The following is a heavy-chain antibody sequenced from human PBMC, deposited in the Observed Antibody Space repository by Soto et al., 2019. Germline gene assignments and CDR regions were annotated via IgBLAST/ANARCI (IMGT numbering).Heavy chain of an antibody. J-gene: IGHJ3*02. V-gene: IGHV3-23*01. Sequence: GGSLXLSCAASEFTFSSYAMSWVRQAPGKGLEWVSAISGSGGSTYYADSVKGRFTISRDNSKNTLYLQMNSLRAEATAVYYCAKVYYCYSSQSNYWFFDAFDIWGQGTMVTVSS. D-gene: IGHD3-10*01. CDR2: ISGSGGST. CDR1: EFTFSSYA. CDR3: AKVYYCYSSQSNYWFFDAFDI.